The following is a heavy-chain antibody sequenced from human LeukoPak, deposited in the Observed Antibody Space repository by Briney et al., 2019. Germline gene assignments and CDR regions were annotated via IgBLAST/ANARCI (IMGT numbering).Heavy chain of an antibody. Sequence: GGSLRLSCAASGFTFSSYAMHWVRQAPGKGLEWVAVISYDVSNKYYADSVKGRFTISRDNSKNTLYLQINSLRAEDTAVYYCARGRGMATTRPLDYWGQGKLVTVSS. CDR3: ARGRGMATTRPLDY. V-gene: IGHV3-30-3*01. CDR1: GFTFSSYA. J-gene: IGHJ4*02. D-gene: IGHD5-24*01. CDR2: ISYDVSNK.